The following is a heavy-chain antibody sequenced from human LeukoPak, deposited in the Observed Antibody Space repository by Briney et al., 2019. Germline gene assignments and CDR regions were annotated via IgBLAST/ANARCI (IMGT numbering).Heavy chain of an antibody. CDR2: IYTSGST. CDR1: GGSISSGSYY. V-gene: IGHV4-61*02. Sequence: SQTLSLTCTVSGGSISSGSYYWSWIRQPAGKGLEWIGRIYTSGSTNYNPSLKSRVTISVDTSKNQFSLKLSSVTAADTAVYYCASSDFWSGYYTRFDYWGQGTLVTVPS. D-gene: IGHD3-3*01. J-gene: IGHJ4*02. CDR3: ASSDFWSGYYTRFDY.